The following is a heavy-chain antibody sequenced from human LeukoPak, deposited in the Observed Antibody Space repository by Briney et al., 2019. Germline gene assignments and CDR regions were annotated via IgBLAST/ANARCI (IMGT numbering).Heavy chain of an antibody. Sequence: GGFLRLSCTASGFTFGDYAMSWVRQAPGKGLEWVGFIRSKAYGGTTEYAASVKGRFTISRDDSKSIAYLQMNSLKTEDTAVYYCTRVPTTVTTGYYFDYWGQGTLVTVSS. D-gene: IGHD4-17*01. CDR2: IRSKAYGGTT. J-gene: IGHJ4*02. V-gene: IGHV3-49*04. CDR1: GFTFGDYA. CDR3: TRVPTTVTTGYYFDY.